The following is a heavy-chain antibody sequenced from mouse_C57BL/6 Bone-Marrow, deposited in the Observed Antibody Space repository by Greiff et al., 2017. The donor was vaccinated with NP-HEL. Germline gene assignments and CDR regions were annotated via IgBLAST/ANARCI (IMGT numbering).Heavy chain of an antibody. CDR3: ARSETYYVDY. Sequence: QVHVKQSGAELVRPGTSVKMSCKASGYTFTNYWIGWAKQRPGHGLEWIGDIYPGGGYTNYNEKFKGKATLTADKSSSTAYMQFSNLTSEDSAIYYCARSETYYVDYWGQGTTLTVSS. V-gene: IGHV1-63*01. CDR2: IYPGGGYT. CDR1: GYTFTNYW. J-gene: IGHJ2*01.